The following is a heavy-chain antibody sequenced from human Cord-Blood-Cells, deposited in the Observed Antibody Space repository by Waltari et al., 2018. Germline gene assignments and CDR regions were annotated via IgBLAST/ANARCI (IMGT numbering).Heavy chain of an antibody. CDR1: GYTFTSYD. V-gene: IGHV1-8*01. CDR2: MNPNSGNT. D-gene: IGHD1-26*01. CDR3: AIDGSYYDAFDI. Sequence: QVQLVQSGAEVKKPGASVTVSCKASGYTFTSYDINWVRQATGQGLEWLGWMNPNSGNTGYAQKFQGRVTMTRNTSISTAYMELSSLRSEDTAVYYCAIDGSYYDAFDIWGQGTMVTVSS. J-gene: IGHJ3*02.